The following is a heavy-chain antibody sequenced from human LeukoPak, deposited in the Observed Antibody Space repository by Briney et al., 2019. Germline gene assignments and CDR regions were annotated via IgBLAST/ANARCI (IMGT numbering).Heavy chain of an antibody. D-gene: IGHD6-19*01. CDR3: ARHGGWYEYWFDP. J-gene: IGHJ5*02. CDR1: GGSISSYY. Sequence: SETLSLTCTVSGGSISSYYWSWIRQPPGKGLEWIGYTYTSGSTNYNPSLKSRVTISVDTSKNLFSLKLSSVTAADTAVYYCARHGGWYEYWFDPWGQGTLVTVSS. CDR2: TYTSGST. V-gene: IGHV4-4*09.